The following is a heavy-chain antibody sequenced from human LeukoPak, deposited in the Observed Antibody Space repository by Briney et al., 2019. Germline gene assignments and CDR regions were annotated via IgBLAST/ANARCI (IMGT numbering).Heavy chain of an antibody. V-gene: IGHV3-33*01. J-gene: IGHJ4*02. D-gene: IGHD4-17*01. CDR3: ARDGGYGDHFYFDH. Sequence: GGSLRLSCAASGFTFSSYGMHWVRQAPGKGLEWVAVIWYDGSNKYYADSVKGRFTISRDNSKNTLYLQMSSLRAEDTAVYYCARDGGYGDHFYFDHWGQGTLVTVSP. CDR1: GFTFSSYG. CDR2: IWYDGSNK.